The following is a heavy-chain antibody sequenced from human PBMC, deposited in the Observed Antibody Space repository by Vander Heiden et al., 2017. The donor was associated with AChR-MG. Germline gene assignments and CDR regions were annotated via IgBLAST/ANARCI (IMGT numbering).Heavy chain of an antibody. J-gene: IGHJ3*02. Sequence: EVQLLESGGGLVQPGGSLRLSCAASGFTFSRYAMSWGRPAPGKGLEWVSAISGSGGRMDDTDSVKGRFTISRDNSKNTLYMKMKNLRAEDTAVYDGANDTGSPFDIWGQGTMVTVSS. CDR1: GFTFSRYA. V-gene: IGHV3-23*01. CDR3: ANDTGSPFDI. D-gene: IGHD2-15*01. CDR2: ISGSGGRM.